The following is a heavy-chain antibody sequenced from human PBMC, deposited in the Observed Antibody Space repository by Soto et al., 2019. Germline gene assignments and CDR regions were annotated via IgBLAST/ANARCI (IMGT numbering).Heavy chain of an antibody. J-gene: IGHJ4*02. CDR3: ARPYYYDSSGPF. D-gene: IGHD3-22*01. Sequence: EVQLVESGGGLVQPGGSLRLSCAASGFTVSSSYMSWVRQAPGKGLEWVSVIYSGGTTYYADSVKGRFTISRDNSKNTLYLEMNSLRAEDTAVYYCARPYYYDSSGPFWGQGTLVTVSS. V-gene: IGHV3-66*01. CDR1: GFTVSSSY. CDR2: IYSGGTT.